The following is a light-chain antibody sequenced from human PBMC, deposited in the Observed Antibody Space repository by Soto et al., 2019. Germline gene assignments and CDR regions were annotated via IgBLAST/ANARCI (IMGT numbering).Light chain of an antibody. CDR3: SSYTGSSSNTVV. J-gene: IGLJ2*01. CDR2: EVS. Sequence: QSALTQPASVSGSPGQSITISCTGTSSDVGKYSYVSWYQQHPAKAPKLMIFEVSNRPSGVSNRFSGSKSGNTASLTISGLQAEDEADYYCSSYTGSSSNTVVFGGGTKLTVL. CDR1: SSDVGKYSY. V-gene: IGLV2-14*01.